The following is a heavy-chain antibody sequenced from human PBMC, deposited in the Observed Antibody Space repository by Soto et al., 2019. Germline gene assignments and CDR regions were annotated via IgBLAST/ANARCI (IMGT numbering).Heavy chain of an antibody. Sequence: QVQLQESGPGLVKPSQTLSLTCTVSGGSISSGGYYWSWIRHHPGKGLEWIGYIYYSGSTYYNPSLKSRVTISVATSKNQFSLKLSSVTAADTAVYYCARDSTITAMTIDYWGQGTLVTVSS. V-gene: IGHV4-31*03. D-gene: IGHD5-18*01. J-gene: IGHJ4*02. CDR3: ARDSTITAMTIDY. CDR2: IYYSGST. CDR1: GGSISSGGYY.